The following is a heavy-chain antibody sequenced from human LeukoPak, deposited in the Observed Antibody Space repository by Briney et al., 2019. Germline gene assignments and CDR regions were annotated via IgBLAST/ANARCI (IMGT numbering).Heavy chain of an antibody. CDR3: AREVVNTYGYEY. D-gene: IGHD5-18*01. CDR1: GGSISSHY. Sequence: PSETLSLTCTVSGGSISSHYWSWIRQPPGKGLEWIGSIYYSGSANYNPSLKSRVTISVDTSKNQFSLKLSSVTAADTAVYYCAREVVNTYGYEYWGQGSLVTVSS. CDR2: IYYSGSA. J-gene: IGHJ4*02. V-gene: IGHV4-59*11.